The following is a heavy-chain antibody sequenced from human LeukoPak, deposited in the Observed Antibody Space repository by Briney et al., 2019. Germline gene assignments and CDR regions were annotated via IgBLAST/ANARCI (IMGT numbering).Heavy chain of an antibody. CDR3: ARDPEMVRGVITNYYYGMDV. V-gene: IGHV3-33*01. Sequence: PGGSLRLSCAASGFTFSSYGMHWVRQAPGKGLEWVAVIWYDGSNKYYADSVKGRSTISRDNSKNTLYLQMNSLRAEDTAVYYCARDPEMVRGVITNYYYGMDVWGKGTTVTVSS. D-gene: IGHD3-10*01. CDR1: GFTFSSYG. J-gene: IGHJ6*04. CDR2: IWYDGSNK.